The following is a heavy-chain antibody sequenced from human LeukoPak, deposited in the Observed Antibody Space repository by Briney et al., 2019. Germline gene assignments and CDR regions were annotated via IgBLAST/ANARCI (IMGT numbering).Heavy chain of an antibody. CDR3: SRFFDQ. CDR2: IRSKGTGGTT. CDR1: GFTFSSYS. J-gene: IGHJ4*02. V-gene: IGHV3-49*04. Sequence: GGSLRLSCAASGFTFSSYSMNWVRQAPGKGLEWVGLIRSKGTGGTTEYAAAVKGRFIISRDDSKTIAYLQMNSLKTEDTAMYHCSRFFDQWGQGTLVTVSS.